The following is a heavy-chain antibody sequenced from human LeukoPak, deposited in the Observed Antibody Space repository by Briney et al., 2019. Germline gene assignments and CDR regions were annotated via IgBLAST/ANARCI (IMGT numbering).Heavy chain of an antibody. CDR2: MNHSGST. V-gene: IGHV4-34*01. CDR3: ARAVRGRSFSSTWYRN. Sequence: SETLSLTCAAYDGSSSGYYWSWIRQPPGKGLEWIGEMNHSGSTNYNASLKSRVTISLDTSNNQFSPSLSSVTAADAAVYYCARAVRGRSFSSTWYRNWGQGTLVTVSS. CDR1: DGSSSGYY. D-gene: IGHD6-13*01. J-gene: IGHJ4*02.